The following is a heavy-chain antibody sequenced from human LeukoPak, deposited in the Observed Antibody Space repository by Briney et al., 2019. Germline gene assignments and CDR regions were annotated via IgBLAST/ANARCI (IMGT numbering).Heavy chain of an antibody. CDR2: IYSGGST. D-gene: IGHD6-13*01. CDR3: ARDSEQLVLDY. Sequence: GGSLRLSCAASGFTVSSNYMSWVRQAPGKGLEWVSVIYSGGSTYYADSVKGRFTISRDNAKNSLYLQMNSLRAEDTAVYYCARDSEQLVLDYWGQGTLVTVSS. V-gene: IGHV3-66*01. CDR1: GFTVSSNY. J-gene: IGHJ4*02.